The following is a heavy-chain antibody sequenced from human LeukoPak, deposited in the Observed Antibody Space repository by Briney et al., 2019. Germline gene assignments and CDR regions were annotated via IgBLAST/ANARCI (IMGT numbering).Heavy chain of an antibody. Sequence: GGSLTLSCAASGFTFRDAAMTWVRQAPGKGLEWVSAISTLDGSTYYADSVKGRFTISRDNSKNTLYLQMNSLRAEDTAIYYCAKGGWLEYWGQGTLVTVSS. CDR2: ISTLDGST. J-gene: IGHJ4*02. CDR1: GFTFRDAA. CDR3: AKGGWLEY. D-gene: IGHD6-19*01. V-gene: IGHV3-23*01.